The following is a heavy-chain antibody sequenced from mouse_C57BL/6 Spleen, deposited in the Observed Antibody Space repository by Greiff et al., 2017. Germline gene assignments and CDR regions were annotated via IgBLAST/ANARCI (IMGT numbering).Heavy chain of an antibody. D-gene: IGHD1-1*01. CDR1: GYTFTGYW. V-gene: IGHV1-9*01. CDR2: ILPGSGST. J-gene: IGHJ3*01. CDR3: ASEYYGSSYETPFAY. Sequence: QVQLQQSGAELMKPGASVKLSCKATGYTFTGYWIEWVKQRPGHGLEWIGEILPGSGSTNYNEKFKGKATFTADTSSNTAYKQLSSLTTEDSAIYYCASEYYGSSYETPFAYWGQGTLVTVSA.